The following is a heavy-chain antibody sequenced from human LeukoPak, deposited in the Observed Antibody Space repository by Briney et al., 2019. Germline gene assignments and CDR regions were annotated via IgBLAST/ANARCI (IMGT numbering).Heavy chain of an antibody. Sequence: SETLSLTCTVSGGSISSGDYYWNWIRQPRGKGLEWIGYIYYSGSTYYNPSLKSRVTISVDTSKNQFSLKLSSVTAADTAVYYCARAGAYCSSTSCYGQNWFDPWGQGTPVTVSS. CDR3: ARAGAYCSSTSCYGQNWFDP. D-gene: IGHD2-2*01. J-gene: IGHJ5*02. CDR2: IYYSGST. V-gene: IGHV4-30-4*08. CDR1: GGSISSGDYY.